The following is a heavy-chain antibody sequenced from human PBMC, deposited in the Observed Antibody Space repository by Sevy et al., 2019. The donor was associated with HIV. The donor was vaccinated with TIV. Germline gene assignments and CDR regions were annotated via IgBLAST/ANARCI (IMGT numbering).Heavy chain of an antibody. CDR2: IKEDGSEK. J-gene: IGHJ4*02. Sequence: GGSLRLSCAASRFTFKTYWMSWVRQAPGKGLEWVGNIKEDGSEKNYADSVRGRFTISRDNSKSSVYLQMNNLRPEDTAVYYCAREGCTKPHDYWGQGTLVTVSS. CDR1: RFTFKTYW. CDR3: AREGCTKPHDY. D-gene: IGHD2-8*01. V-gene: IGHV3-7*03.